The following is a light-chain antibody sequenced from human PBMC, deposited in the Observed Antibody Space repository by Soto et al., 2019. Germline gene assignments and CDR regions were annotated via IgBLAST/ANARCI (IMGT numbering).Light chain of an antibody. CDR2: EVS. Sequence: QSALTQPASVSGSPGQSITISCTGTSSDVGGYNYVSWYQQHPGKAPKLMIYEVSNRPSGVSNRFSGSKSGNTASLTISGLKAEDEADYYCNSYTSSSTVVFGGGTKVTVL. CDR3: NSYTSSSTVV. J-gene: IGLJ2*01. V-gene: IGLV2-14*01. CDR1: SSDVGGYNY.